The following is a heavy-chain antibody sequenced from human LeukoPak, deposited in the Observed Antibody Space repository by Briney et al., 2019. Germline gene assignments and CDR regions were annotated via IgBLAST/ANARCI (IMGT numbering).Heavy chain of an antibody. CDR2: INAGNGNT. CDR3: ARFRYDLSAFDI. D-gene: IGHD2-15*01. J-gene: IGHJ3*02. V-gene: IGHV1-3*01. CDR1: GYTFTSYA. Sequence: ASVKVSCKASGYTFTSYAVHWVRQAPGQRLEWMGWINAGNGNTKYSQKFQGRVTITRDTSASTAYMELSSLRSEGTAVYYCARFRYDLSAFDIWGQGTMVTVSS.